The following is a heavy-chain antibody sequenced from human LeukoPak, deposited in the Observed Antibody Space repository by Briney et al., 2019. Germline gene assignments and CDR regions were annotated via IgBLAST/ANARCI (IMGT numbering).Heavy chain of an antibody. Sequence: GASVKVSCKASGYTFTGYYMHWVRQAPGQGLEWMGWINPNSGGTNYAQKFQGRVTMTRDTSISTAYMELSRLRSDDTAVYYCATAAVVVITTAFDYWGQGTLVTVSS. CDR2: INPNSGGT. CDR1: GYTFTGYY. V-gene: IGHV1-2*02. CDR3: ATAAVVVITTAFDY. D-gene: IGHD3-22*01. J-gene: IGHJ4*02.